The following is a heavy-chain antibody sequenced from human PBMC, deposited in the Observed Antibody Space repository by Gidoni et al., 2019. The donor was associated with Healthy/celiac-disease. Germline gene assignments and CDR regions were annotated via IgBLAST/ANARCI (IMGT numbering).Heavy chain of an antibody. Sequence: QITLKESGPTLVTPTQTLTLTCTFSGFSLSTSGVGVGWLRQPPGKALEWLALIYWDDDKRYSPSLKSRPPTTKNTSKTQVVLTMTNRDPVDTATYYLAHIYYVSSIGYWGQETLVPVSS. J-gene: IGHJ4*02. CDR1: GFSLSTSGVG. V-gene: IGHV2-5*02. D-gene: IGHD3-10*01. CDR3: AHIYYVSSIGY. CDR2: IYWDDDK.